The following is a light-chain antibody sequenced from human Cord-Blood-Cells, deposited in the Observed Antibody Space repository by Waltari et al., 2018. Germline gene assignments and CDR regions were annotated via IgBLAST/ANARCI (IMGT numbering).Light chain of an antibody. J-gene: IGLJ2*01. CDR3: CSYAGSSTFVV. CDR2: EVS. CDR1: SSDVGRYNL. V-gene: IGLV2-23*02. Sequence: SSLTQPASVSGCPGQSITISCTGTSSDVGRYNLVSWYQQHPGKAPKLMIYEVSKRPSGVSNRFSGSKSGNTASLTISGLQAEDEADYYCCSYAGSSTFVVFGGGTKLTVL.